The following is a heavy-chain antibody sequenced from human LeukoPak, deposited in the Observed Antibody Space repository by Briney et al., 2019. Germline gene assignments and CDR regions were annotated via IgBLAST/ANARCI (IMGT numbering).Heavy chain of an antibody. Sequence: GGSLRLSCAASGFSVSSNFMTWVRQAPGKGLEWVSVIFSGGSTYYADSVKGRFTISRDNSKSTLYLHMNSLRAEDTAVYYCARDPQHSFGIWGQGTMVTVSS. CDR1: GFSVSSNF. V-gene: IGHV3-53*01. J-gene: IGHJ3*02. CDR2: IFSGGST. CDR3: ARDPQHSFGI.